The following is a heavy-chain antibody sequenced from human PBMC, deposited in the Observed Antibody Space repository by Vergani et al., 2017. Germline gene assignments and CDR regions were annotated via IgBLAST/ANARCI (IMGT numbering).Heavy chain of an antibody. D-gene: IGHD3-22*01. CDR2: ISSSSSYT. CDR3: AKDQIAPNYYDSSGYYLVYFDY. CDR1: GFTFSDYY. Sequence: QVQLVESGGGLVKPGGSLRLSCAASGFTFSDYYMSWIRQAPGKGLEWVSYISSSSSYTNYADSVKGRFTISRDNSKNTLYLQMNSLRAEDTAVYYCAKDQIAPNYYDSSGYYLVYFDYWGQGTLVTVSS. J-gene: IGHJ4*02. V-gene: IGHV3-11*05.